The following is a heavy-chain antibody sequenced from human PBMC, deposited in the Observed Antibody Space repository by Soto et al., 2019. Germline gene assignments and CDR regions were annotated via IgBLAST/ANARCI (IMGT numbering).Heavy chain of an antibody. CDR1: GYTFTSYY. D-gene: IGHD4-17*01. V-gene: IGHV1-46*03. J-gene: IGHJ2*01. CDR3: ARESVLTVTPFERWVFFDL. Sequence: QVQLVQSGAEVKKPGASVKVSCKASGYTFTSYYMHWVRQAPGQGLEWMGIINPSGGSTSYAQKFQGRVTMTRDTSTSTVFMELCSLRSEDTAVYYCARESVLTVTPFERWVFFDLWGRGTLVTVSS. CDR2: INPSGGST.